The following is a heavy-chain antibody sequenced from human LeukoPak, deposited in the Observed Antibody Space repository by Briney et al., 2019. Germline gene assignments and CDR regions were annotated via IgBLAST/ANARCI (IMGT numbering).Heavy chain of an antibody. V-gene: IGHV3-23*01. CDR1: GFSVTTYA. CDR3: AKVGDSSSWYPHFDY. Sequence: GGSLRLSCAASGFSVTTYAMGWVRQAPGKGLEWVSVISDRGDSTHYADSVKGRFTISRDNSKNTLYLQMNSLRAEDTAVYYCAKVGDSSSWYPHFDYWGQGTLVTVSS. J-gene: IGHJ4*02. D-gene: IGHD6-13*01. CDR2: ISDRGDST.